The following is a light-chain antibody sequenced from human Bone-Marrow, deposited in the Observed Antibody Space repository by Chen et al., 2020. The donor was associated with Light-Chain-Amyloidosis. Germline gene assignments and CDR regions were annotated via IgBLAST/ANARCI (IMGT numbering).Light chain of an antibody. CDR2: DDS. Sequence: SYVLTQPPSVSVAPGQTATIACGGNNIGSTSVHWYQQTPGQAPLLVVYDDSDRPSGIPERLYGSNSGNTATLTISRVEAGDEADYYCQVWDRSSDRPVFGGGTKLTVL. J-gene: IGLJ3*02. CDR1: NIGSTS. CDR3: QVWDRSSDRPV. V-gene: IGLV3-21*02.